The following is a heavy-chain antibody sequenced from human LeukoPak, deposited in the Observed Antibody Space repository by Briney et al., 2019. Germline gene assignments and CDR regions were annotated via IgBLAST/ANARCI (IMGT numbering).Heavy chain of an antibody. D-gene: IGHD6-13*01. CDR3: ARLAVHRRSWYRDY. J-gene: IGHJ4*02. CDR2: ISSSSSTI. CDR1: GFTFSSYS. V-gene: IGHV3-48*01. Sequence: GGSLRLSCAASGFTFSSYSMNWVRQAPGKGLEWVSYISSSSSTIYYADSVKGRFTISRDNAKNSLYLQMNSLRAEDTAVYYCARLAVHRRSWYRDYWGQGTLVTVS.